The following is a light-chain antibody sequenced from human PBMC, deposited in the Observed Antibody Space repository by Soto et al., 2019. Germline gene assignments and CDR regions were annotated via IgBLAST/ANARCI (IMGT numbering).Light chain of an antibody. CDR3: HTYNSYSLHT. Sequence: VMTQSPATLSVSPGERAALSCRASQSVSTNFAWYQQKPGQPPRLLIYFASTRATAVPARFTAGGSGTEFTLTISSLQTDDCAAYYCHTYNSYSLHTFGQGTKLEIK. CDR2: FAS. J-gene: IGKJ2*01. CDR1: QSVSTN. V-gene: IGKV3-15*01.